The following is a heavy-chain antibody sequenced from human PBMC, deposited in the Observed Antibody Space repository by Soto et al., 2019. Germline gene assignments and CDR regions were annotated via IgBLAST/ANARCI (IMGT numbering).Heavy chain of an antibody. CDR1: GFTFSSYA. Sequence: GGSLRLSCAASGFTFSSYAMSWVRQAPGKGLEWVSAISGSGGSTYYADSVKGRFTISRDNSKNTLYLQMNSLRAEDTAVYYCAKDWGRSGHYSMDVWGQGTTVTVSS. D-gene: IGHD3-16*01. V-gene: IGHV3-23*01. J-gene: IGHJ6*02. CDR2: ISGSGGST. CDR3: AKDWGRSGHYSMDV.